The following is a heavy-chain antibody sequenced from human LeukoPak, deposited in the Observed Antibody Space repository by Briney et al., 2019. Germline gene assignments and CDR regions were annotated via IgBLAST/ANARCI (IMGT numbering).Heavy chain of an antibody. CDR3: ARGHYYDSSGYLGIDY. J-gene: IGHJ4*02. Sequence: PGGSLRLSCAASGFTFNTYAMHWVRQAPGKGLEWVAVVSHDENNKYYADSVKGRFTNSRDNSKNTLYLQMNSLRAEDTAVYYCARGHYYDSSGYLGIDYWGQGTLVTVSS. V-gene: IGHV3-30-3*01. D-gene: IGHD3-22*01. CDR1: GFTFNTYA. CDR2: VSHDENNK.